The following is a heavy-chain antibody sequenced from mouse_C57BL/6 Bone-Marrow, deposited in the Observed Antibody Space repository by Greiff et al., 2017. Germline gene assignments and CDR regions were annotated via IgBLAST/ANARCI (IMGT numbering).Heavy chain of an antibody. Sequence: VQLKESGGDLVKPGGSLKLSCAASGFTFSSYGMSWVRQTPDKRLEWVATISSGGSYTYYPDSVKGRFTISRDNAKNTLYLQMSSLKSEDTAMYYCARRCYPWFAYWGQGTLVTVSA. CDR3: ARRCYPWFAY. V-gene: IGHV5-6*02. CDR2: ISSGGSYT. CDR1: GFTFSSYG. J-gene: IGHJ3*01.